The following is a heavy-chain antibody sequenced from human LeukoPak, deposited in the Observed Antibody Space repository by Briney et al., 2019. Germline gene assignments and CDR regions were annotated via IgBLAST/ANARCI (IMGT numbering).Heavy chain of an antibody. J-gene: IGHJ2*01. CDR1: GFTFSASA. V-gene: IGHV3-48*04. Sequence: GGSLRLSCAASGFTFSASAMHWVRQAPGKGLEWISFISRDSDLIYYADSVKGRFTISRDNAKNTLYLQMNSLRAEDTAVYYCARGDLNYWYFDLWGRGTLVTVSS. CDR3: ARGDLNYWYFDL. D-gene: IGHD3-3*01. CDR2: ISRDSDLI.